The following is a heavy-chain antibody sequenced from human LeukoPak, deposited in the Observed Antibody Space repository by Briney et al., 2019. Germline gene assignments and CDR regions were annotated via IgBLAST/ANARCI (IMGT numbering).Heavy chain of an antibody. D-gene: IGHD4-17*01. J-gene: IGHJ5*02. CDR2: IYHSGST. CDR3: TRDTGTTGEVKFDP. Sequence: PSETLSLTCTVSGYSISSGYHWGWIRQPPGRGLEWTGSIYHSGSTYYNPSFKSRVTISVDTSKNQFSLKLRSVTAADTAVYYCTRDTGTTGEVKFDPWGQGTLVTVSS. CDR1: GYSISSGYH. V-gene: IGHV4-38-2*02.